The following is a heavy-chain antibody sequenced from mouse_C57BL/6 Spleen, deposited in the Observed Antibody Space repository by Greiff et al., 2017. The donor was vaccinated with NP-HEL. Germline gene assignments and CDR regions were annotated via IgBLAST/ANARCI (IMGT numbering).Heavy chain of an antibody. Sequence: DVKLQESGPGLVKPSQSLSLTCSVTGYSITSGYYWNWIRQFPGNKLEWMGYISYDGSNNYNPSLKNRISITRDTSKNQFFLKLNSVTTEDSAIYYCARSGEYPDYWGQGTTLTVSS. CDR1: GYSITSGYY. CDR2: ISYDGSN. D-gene: IGHD5-1*01. V-gene: IGHV3-6*01. CDR3: ARSGEYPDY. J-gene: IGHJ2*01.